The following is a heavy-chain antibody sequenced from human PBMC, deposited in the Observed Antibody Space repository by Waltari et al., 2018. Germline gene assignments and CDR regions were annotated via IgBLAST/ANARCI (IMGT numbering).Heavy chain of an antibody. D-gene: IGHD3-10*01. CDR3: ARRDRGGSVSNYFDY. CDR2: IYPCDAVT. J-gene: IGHJ4*02. CDR1: GYSFTTYW. V-gene: IGHV5-51*03. Sequence: DVQLAQSGAEVKKAGESLKISCKGSGYSFTTYWIGWVRQMPGKGLEWMGSIYPCDAVTRYSPSFQGQVTSSVDKSITTAYLQWSSLKASDTAIYFCARRDRGGSVSNYFDYWGQGTLVTVSS.